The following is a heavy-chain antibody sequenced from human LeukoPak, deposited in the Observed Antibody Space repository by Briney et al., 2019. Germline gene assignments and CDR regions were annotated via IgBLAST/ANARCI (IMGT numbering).Heavy chain of an antibody. Sequence: ASVKVSSKASGYTFTSYGISWVRQAPGQGLEWMGWINPNSGGTNYAQKFQGRVTMTRDTSISTAYMELSRLRSDDTAVYYCARDRGGYDYWGQGTLVTVSS. CDR1: GYTFTSYG. D-gene: IGHD5-12*01. CDR3: ARDRGGYDY. J-gene: IGHJ4*02. CDR2: INPNSGGT. V-gene: IGHV1-2*02.